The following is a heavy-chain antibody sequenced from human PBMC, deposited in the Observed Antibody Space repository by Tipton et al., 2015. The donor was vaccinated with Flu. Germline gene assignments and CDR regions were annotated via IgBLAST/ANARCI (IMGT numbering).Heavy chain of an antibody. CDR1: GFTVSDKY. CDR2: IHSGGST. J-gene: IGHJ4*02. CDR3: ASRPHGDYAMLDY. V-gene: IGHV3-53*01. Sequence: SLRLSCAASGFTVSDKYMSWVRQAPGRGLEWVSVIHSGGSTYYADSVKGRFTISRDNPKNTLYLQMNTLRADGTAIYYCASRPHGDYAMLDYWGQGTLVTVSS. D-gene: IGHD4-17*01.